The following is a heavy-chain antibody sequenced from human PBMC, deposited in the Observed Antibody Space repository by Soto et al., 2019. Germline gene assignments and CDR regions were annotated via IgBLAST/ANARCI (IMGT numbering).Heavy chain of an antibody. D-gene: IGHD5-12*01. CDR1: GFTFSSYA. Sequence: PGGSLRLSCAASGFTFSSYAMSWVRQAPGKGLEWVSAISGSGGSIYYADSVKGRFTISRDNAKNSLYLQMNSLRAEDTAKYYCARVMSISWYFDLWGRGTLVTVSS. J-gene: IGHJ2*01. CDR2: ISGSGGSI. CDR3: ARVMSISWYFDL. V-gene: IGHV3-23*01.